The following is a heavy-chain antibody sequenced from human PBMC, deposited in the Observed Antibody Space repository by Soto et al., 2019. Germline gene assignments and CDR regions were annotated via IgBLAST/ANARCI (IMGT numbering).Heavy chain of an antibody. Sequence: EVQLLESGGGLVQPGGSLRLSCAASGFTFSSYAMSWVRQAPGKGLEWVSAISGSGGSTYYADSVKGRFTISRDNSKNTLYLQMNSLRAEDTAVYYCAKDRIYYDYVWGSYRYPYYFDHWGQGTLVTVSS. CDR2: ISGSGGST. CDR3: AKDRIYYDYVWGSYRYPYYFDH. CDR1: GFTFSSYA. J-gene: IGHJ4*02. V-gene: IGHV3-23*01. D-gene: IGHD3-16*02.